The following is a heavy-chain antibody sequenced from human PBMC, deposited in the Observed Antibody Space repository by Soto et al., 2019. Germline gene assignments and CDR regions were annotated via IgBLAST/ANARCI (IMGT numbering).Heavy chain of an antibody. Sequence: SETLSLTCTVSGGSISSSSYYWGWIRQPPGKGLEWIGSIYYSGSTYYNPSLESRVTISVDTSKNQFSLKLSSVTAADTAVYYCARQLSLIFGVVTYYFDYWGQGTLVTVSS. J-gene: IGHJ4*02. D-gene: IGHD3-3*01. CDR2: IYYSGST. CDR3: ARQLSLIFGVVTYYFDY. V-gene: IGHV4-39*01. CDR1: GGSISSSSYY.